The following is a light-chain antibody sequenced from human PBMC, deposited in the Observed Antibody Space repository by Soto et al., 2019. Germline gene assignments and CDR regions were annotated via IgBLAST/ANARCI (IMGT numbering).Light chain of an antibody. V-gene: IGKV1-5*01. CDR2: DAS. Sequence: DIQMTQSPSTLSASVGDRVTITCRASQSISSWLAWYQQRPGQAPKLLIYDASRLESGVPSRFSGTGSGTEFTLTISSLQPDDCATYYCQRYNSYPITFGQGTRLEFK. J-gene: IGKJ5*01. CDR3: QRYNSYPIT. CDR1: QSISSW.